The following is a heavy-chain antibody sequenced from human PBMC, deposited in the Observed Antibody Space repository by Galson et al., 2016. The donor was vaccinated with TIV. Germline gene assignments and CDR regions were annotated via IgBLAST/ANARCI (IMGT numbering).Heavy chain of an antibody. CDR1: GGSVTSSH. CDR2: VYHSGNT. CDR3: AKEGYSYRLS. Sequence: QVQLQESGPGLVKPSQTLSLTCTVSGGSVTSSHWSWIRQPAGKGLEWIGLVYHSGNTNYSPSLKSRVTMSLDTSKNQFSLNLMSVTAADTAVYYCAKEGYSYRLSWGQGILVTVSS. D-gene: IGHD5-18*01. V-gene: IGHV4-4*07. J-gene: IGHJ4*02.